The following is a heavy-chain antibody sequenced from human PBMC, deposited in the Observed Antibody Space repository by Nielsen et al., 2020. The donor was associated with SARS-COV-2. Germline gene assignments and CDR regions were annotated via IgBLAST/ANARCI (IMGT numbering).Heavy chain of an antibody. Sequence: GSLRLSCTVSGDSISSPGYYWGWIRQPPGKGLEWIADMYYSGSTYYNPSLKSRVTISVDTSKNQVSLKLSSVTAADTAVYYCARTTHYDYVWGSFRLDYWGQGTPVSVSS. CDR1: GDSISSPGYY. D-gene: IGHD3-16*01. V-gene: IGHV4-39*01. J-gene: IGHJ4*02. CDR3: ARTTHYDYVWGSFRLDY. CDR2: MYYSGST.